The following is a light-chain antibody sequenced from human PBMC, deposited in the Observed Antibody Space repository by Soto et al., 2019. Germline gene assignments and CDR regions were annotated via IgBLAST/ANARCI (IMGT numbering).Light chain of an antibody. J-gene: IGKJ4*02. V-gene: IGKV3-20*01. Sequence: IVLKQSPGTLSLSPGERATLSCRASQTVGILLTWYQQKPGQAPRRLIYGATSRATGIPDRFSGSGSGTDFTLTISRLEHEDFAVYYFQQYGSTPVTFGGGTQVEIK. CDR3: QQYGSTPVT. CDR2: GAT. CDR1: QTVGIL.